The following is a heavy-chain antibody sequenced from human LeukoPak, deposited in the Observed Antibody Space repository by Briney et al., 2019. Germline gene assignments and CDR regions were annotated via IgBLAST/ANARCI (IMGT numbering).Heavy chain of an antibody. CDR2: IKVYGDTT. V-gene: IGHV1-46*01. J-gene: IGHJ4*02. Sequence: ASVKVSCKVSGNTFTSFHIHWVRQAPGQGLEYMGIIKVYGDTTIYAQRFQGRITMTRDTSTSTVYMELSSLNSEDTAVYYCARESPSTFYLDYWGQGTLVTVSS. CDR3: ARESPSTFYLDY. CDR1: GNTFTSFH. D-gene: IGHD1-1*01.